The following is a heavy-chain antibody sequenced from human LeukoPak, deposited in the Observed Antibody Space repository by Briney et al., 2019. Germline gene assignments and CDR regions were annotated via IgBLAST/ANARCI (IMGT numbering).Heavy chain of an antibody. J-gene: IGHJ2*01. CDR1: GFTFSSYA. D-gene: IGHD2-15*01. CDR3: ARDGGGRWYFDL. Sequence: AGGSLRLFCAASGFTFSSYAMSWVRQAPGKGLEWVSAISGSGGSTYYADSVKGRFTISRDNSKNALYLQMNSLRAEDTAVYYCARDGGGRWYFDLWGRGTLVTVSS. CDR2: ISGSGGST. V-gene: IGHV3-23*01.